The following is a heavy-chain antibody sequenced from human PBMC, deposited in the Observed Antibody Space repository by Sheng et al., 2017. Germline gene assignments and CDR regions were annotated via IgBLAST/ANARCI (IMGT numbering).Heavy chain of an antibody. D-gene: IGHD3-16*01. CDR2: LNPNGGGT. J-gene: IGHJ6*02. CDR1: GYTFTDYY. V-gene: IGHV1-2*02. Sequence: QVQLVQSGAEVKPPGASVKVSCKASGYTFTDYYVHWLRQAPGQGLEFMGWLNPNGGGTLYVQKFQGRVTMTRDTSIRTAYMDLSGLRSDDTAVYYCARVRRFEEGNHMDVWGQGP. CDR3: ARVRRFEEGNHMDV.